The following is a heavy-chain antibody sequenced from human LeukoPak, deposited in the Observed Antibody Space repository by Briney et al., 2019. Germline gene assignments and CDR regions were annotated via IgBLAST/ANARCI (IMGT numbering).Heavy chain of an antibody. CDR3: ARPPLGGGGDSHRAFDI. J-gene: IGHJ3*02. CDR1: GFTFSSYN. CDR2: ISSSSTTI. V-gene: IGHV3-48*01. Sequence: GGSLRLSCAASGFTFSSYNMNWVRQAPGKGLEWVSYISSSSTTIYYADSVKGRFTISRDNAKNSLYLQMNSLIADDTAVYYCARPPLGGGGDSHRAFDIWGQGTMVTVSS. D-gene: IGHD2-21*02.